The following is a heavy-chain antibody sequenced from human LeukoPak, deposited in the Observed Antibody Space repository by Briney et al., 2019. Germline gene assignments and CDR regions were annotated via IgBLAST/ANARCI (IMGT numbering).Heavy chain of an antibody. V-gene: IGHV3-9*01. Sequence: PGGSLRLSCAASGFTFSSYSMNWVRQAPGKGLEWVSGISWNSGSIGYADSVKGRFTISRDNAKNSLYLQMNSLRAEDTALYYCAKGWQWLVSGDYFDYWGQGTLVTVSS. J-gene: IGHJ4*02. CDR2: ISWNSGSI. CDR1: GFTFSSYS. CDR3: AKGWQWLVSGDYFDY. D-gene: IGHD6-19*01.